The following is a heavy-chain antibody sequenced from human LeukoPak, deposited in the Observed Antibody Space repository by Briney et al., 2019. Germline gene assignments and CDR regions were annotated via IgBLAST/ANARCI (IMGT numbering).Heavy chain of an antibody. CDR3: ARVVSDCGGARCYKGYLDY. CDR2: THYSGST. CDR1: GASISSGDYF. J-gene: IGHJ4*02. Sequence: PSETLSLTCSVSGASISSGDYFWTWIRQHPGKGLEWIGYTHYSGSTYYNPSLRSRMIISVDTSKNQFSLQLSSVTAADTAVYYCARVVSDCGGARCYKGYLDYWGQGTLVTVSS. D-gene: IGHD2-2*02. V-gene: IGHV4-31*03.